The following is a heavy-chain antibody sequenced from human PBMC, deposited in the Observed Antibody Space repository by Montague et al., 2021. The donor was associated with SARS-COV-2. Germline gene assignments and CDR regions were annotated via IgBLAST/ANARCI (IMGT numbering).Heavy chain of an antibody. Sequence: SETLSLTCTVSGGSISSYYWSWIRQPPGKGLEWIGYIYYSGSTNYNPSLKSRVTISVDTSKNQFSLKLSSVTAAATAVYYCGRVFPRWLQFDPYFDYWGQGTLVTVSS. V-gene: IGHV4-59*01. J-gene: IGHJ4*02. CDR2: IYYSGST. CDR1: GGSISSYY. CDR3: GRVFPRWLQFDPYFDY. D-gene: IGHD5-24*01.